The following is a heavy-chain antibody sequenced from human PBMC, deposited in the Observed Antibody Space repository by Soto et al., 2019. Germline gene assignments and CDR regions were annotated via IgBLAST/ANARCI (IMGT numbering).Heavy chain of an antibody. V-gene: IGHV4-31*03. D-gene: IGHD2-2*01. Sequence: QVQLQESGPGLVRPSQTLSLTCTVSGGSITNGDYYWNWIRQHPGKGLEWIGYINYRGTTFYNPSLKSRVFISVDTSKNQFSLNLSSVTAADTAVYFCARDAPGEAPYWGQGTLVTVSS. CDR3: ARDAPGEAPY. J-gene: IGHJ4*02. CDR2: INYRGTT. CDR1: GGSITNGDYY.